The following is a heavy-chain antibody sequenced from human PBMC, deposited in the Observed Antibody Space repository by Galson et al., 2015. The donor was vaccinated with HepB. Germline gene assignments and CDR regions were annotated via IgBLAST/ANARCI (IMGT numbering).Heavy chain of an antibody. CDR3: AKGATNIDL. V-gene: IGHV3-23*01. Sequence: SLRLSCAASGFTFSNLGMPWVRQAPGKGLEWVSAIGINAGNTDYADSVKGRFTISRDNSKNMVHLQMNNLRPADTAVYYCAKGATNIDLLGQGTLVTVSS. CDR1: GFTFSNLG. CDR2: IGINAGNT. J-gene: IGHJ4*02.